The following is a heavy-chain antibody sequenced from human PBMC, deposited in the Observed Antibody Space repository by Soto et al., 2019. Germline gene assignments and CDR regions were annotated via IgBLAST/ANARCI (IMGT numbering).Heavy chain of an antibody. V-gene: IGHV1-69*12. Sequence: QVQLVQSGAEVKKPGSSVKVSCKASGGTFSSYAISWVRQAPGQGLEWMGGIIPIFGTANYVQKFQGRVTITADESTSTAYMELSSVRSEDTAVYYCARVGSSGYGGWFDPWCQGTLVTVSS. CDR2: IIPIFGTA. J-gene: IGHJ5*02. CDR3: ARVGSSGYGGWFDP. CDR1: GGTFSSYA. D-gene: IGHD3-22*01.